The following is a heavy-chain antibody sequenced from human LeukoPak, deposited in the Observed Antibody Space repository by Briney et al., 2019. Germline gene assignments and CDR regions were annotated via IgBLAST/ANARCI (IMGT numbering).Heavy chain of an antibody. Sequence: SVKVSCKASGGTFSSYAISWVRQAPGQGLEWMGGIIPIFGTANYAQKFQGRVTITADESTSTAYMELSSLRSEDTAVYYCAAGPLAYCGGDCYFSDAFDIWGQGTMVTVSS. CDR3: AAGPLAYCGGDCYFSDAFDI. D-gene: IGHD2-21*02. CDR2: IIPIFGTA. J-gene: IGHJ3*02. V-gene: IGHV1-69*13. CDR1: GGTFSSYA.